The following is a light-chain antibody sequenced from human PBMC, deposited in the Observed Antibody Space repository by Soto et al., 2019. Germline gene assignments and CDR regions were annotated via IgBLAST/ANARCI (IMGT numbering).Light chain of an antibody. CDR1: QTISSW. CDR3: QHYNSYSEA. CDR2: KAS. Sequence: DIQLTQSPSTLSVSVGDRVTITRLASQTISSWLAWYQQNPGKAPKLLIYKASTLKSGVPSRFSGSGSGTEFTLTISSLQPDDFATYYCQHYNSYSEAFGQGTKVDIK. J-gene: IGKJ1*01. V-gene: IGKV1-5*03.